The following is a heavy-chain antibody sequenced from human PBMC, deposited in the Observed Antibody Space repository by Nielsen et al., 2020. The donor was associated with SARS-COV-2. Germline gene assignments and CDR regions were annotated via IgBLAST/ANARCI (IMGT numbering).Heavy chain of an antibody. CDR2: ISTGSNII. CDR1: GFTFSSYS. Sequence: GESLKISCAASGFTFSSYSMNWVSQAPGKGLEWVSYISTGSNIIYYADSVKGRFTISRDNAKKSLSLQMNSLRAEDTAVYYCARVITDGNYYYYYGMDVWVQGTTVTVSS. CDR3: ARVITDGNYYYYYGMDV. J-gene: IGHJ6*02. V-gene: IGHV3-48*01. D-gene: IGHD3-10*01.